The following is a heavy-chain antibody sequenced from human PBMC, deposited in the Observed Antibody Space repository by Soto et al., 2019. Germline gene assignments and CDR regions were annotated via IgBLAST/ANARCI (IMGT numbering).Heavy chain of an antibody. CDR1: GFTFSSYS. D-gene: IGHD2-2*01. V-gene: IGHV3-48*01. Sequence: EVQLVESGGGLVQPGGSLRLSCAASGFTFSSYSMNWVRQAPGKGLEWVSYISSSSSTIYYADSVKGRFTISRDNAKNSLYLQMNSLRAEDTAVYYWAQYPISTDAFDIWGQGTMVTVSS. CDR2: ISSSSSTI. CDR3: AQYPISTDAFDI. J-gene: IGHJ3*02.